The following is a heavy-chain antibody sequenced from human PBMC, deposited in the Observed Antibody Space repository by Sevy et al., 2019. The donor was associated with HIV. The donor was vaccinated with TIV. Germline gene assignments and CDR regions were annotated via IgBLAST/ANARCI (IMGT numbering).Heavy chain of an antibody. CDR2: IHYFGSA. CDR3: ARDTSGYSSGWYPYYNYYGLDV. V-gene: IGHV4-59*11. CDR1: GGSISDHY. Sequence: SETLSLTCTVSGGSISDHYWNWTRQPPGKGLEWIGQIHYFGSANYNPSLKSRVTISLDTSNNRFSLKLSSVNAADTAVYYCARDTSGYSSGWYPYYNYYGLDVWGQGTTVTVSS. D-gene: IGHD6-19*01. J-gene: IGHJ6*02.